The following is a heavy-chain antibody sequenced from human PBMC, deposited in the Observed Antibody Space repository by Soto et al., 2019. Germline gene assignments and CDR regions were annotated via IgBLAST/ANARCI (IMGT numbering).Heavy chain of an antibody. D-gene: IGHD4-4*01. J-gene: IGHJ4*02. CDR3: AKDHYSNYCFHFDY. CDR1: GFTFSSYA. CDR2: ISGSGGST. V-gene: IGHV3-23*01. Sequence: GGSLRLSCAASGFTFSSYAMSWVRQAPGKGLEWVSAISGSGGSTYYAASVKGRFTISRDNTKTTMYLQMNSLRAEDTAVYFCAKDHYSNYCFHFDYWGEVTLVTVPS.